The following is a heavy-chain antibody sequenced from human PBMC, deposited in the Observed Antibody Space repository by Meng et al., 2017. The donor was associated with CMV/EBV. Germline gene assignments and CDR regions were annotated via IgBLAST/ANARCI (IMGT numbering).Heavy chain of an antibody. V-gene: IGHV3-15*01. CDR2: IKSKTDGGTT. CDR3: TTEETYCSSTSCYTGSYYYYGMDV. J-gene: IGHJ6*02. CDR1: GFTFSNVW. Sequence: GESLKISCAASGFTFSNVWMSWVRQAPGKGLEWVGRIKSKTDGGTTDYAAPVKGRFTISRDDSKNTLYLQMSSLKTEDTAVYYCTTEETYCSSTSCYTGSYYYYGMDVWGQGTTVTVSS. D-gene: IGHD2-2*02.